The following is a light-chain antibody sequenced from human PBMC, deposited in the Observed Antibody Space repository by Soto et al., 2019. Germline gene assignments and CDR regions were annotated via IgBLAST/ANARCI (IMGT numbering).Light chain of an antibody. CDR3: QKYNNWPLT. CDR1: QRVSTS. Sequence: EIVMTQSPATLSVSPGERATLSCRASQRVSTSLAWYQQKPGQAPRLLIYGASTMATGIPARISGSGSGAEFTLTISSLQSEDFAVYYCQKYNNWPLTFGGGTKVEIK. CDR2: GAS. J-gene: IGKJ4*01. V-gene: IGKV3-15*01.